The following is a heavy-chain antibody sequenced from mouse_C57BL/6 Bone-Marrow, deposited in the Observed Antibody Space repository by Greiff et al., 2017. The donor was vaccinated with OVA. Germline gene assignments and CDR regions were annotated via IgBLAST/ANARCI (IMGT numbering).Heavy chain of an antibody. Sequence: EVQLVESGGGLVKPGGSLKLSCAASGFTFSSYAMSWVRQTPEKRLEWVATISDGGSYTYYPDNVKGRFTISRDNAKNNLYLQMSHLKSEDTAMYYCARRYDYYSAYWGQGTLVTVSA. CDR3: ARRYDYYSAY. D-gene: IGHD2-4*01. CDR1: GFTFSSYA. CDR2: ISDGGSYT. J-gene: IGHJ3*01. V-gene: IGHV5-4*01.